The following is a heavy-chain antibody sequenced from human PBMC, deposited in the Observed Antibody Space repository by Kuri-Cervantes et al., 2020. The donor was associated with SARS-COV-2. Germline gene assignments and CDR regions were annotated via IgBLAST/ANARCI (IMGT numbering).Heavy chain of an antibody. CDR1: GGTFSTDG. D-gene: IGHD2-2*01. J-gene: IGHJ4*02. V-gene: IGHV1-69*04. CDR2: IISVLGTT. CDR3: ARGGVVPEVSFDY. Sequence: SVKVSCKASGGTFSTDGITWVRQAPGQGLEWTGTIISVLGTTTYSQKFQGRVTITRNTSISTAYMELSSLRSEDTAVYYCARGGVVPEVSFDYWGQGTLVTVSS.